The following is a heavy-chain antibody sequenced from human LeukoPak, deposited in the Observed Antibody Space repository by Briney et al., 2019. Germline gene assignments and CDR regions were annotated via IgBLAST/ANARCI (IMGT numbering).Heavy chain of an antibody. CDR1: GGSFSGYY. J-gene: IGHJ4*02. Sequence: PSETLSLTCAVYGGSFSGYYWSWIRQPPGKGLEWIGGINHSGSTNYNPSLKSRVTISVDTSKNQFSLKLSSVTAADTAVYYCARVGDQYSSSPLNYFGYWGQGTLVTVSS. V-gene: IGHV4-34*01. CDR3: ARVGDQYSSSPLNYFGY. D-gene: IGHD6-13*01. CDR2: INHSGST.